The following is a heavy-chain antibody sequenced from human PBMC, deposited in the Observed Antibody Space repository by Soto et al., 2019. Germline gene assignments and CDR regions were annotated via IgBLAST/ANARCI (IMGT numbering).Heavy chain of an antibody. V-gene: IGHV1-18*01. CDR2: ISAYNGNT. D-gene: IGHD2-15*01. CDR1: GYTFTSYG. CDR3: ARHGYCSGGSCTRAQRHYYYYGRYV. Sequence: QVQLVQSGAEVKKPGASVKVSCKASGYTFTSYGISWVRQAPGQGLEWMGWISAYNGNTNYAQKLQGRVTMTSDTATSTGDMELRSLRPDDTSVNYWARHGYCSGGSCTRAQRHYYYYGRYVWGQGTTVTVSS. J-gene: IGHJ6*02.